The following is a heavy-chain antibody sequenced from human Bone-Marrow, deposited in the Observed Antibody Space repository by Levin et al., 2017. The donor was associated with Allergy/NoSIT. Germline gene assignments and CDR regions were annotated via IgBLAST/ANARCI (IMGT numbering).Heavy chain of an antibody. J-gene: IGHJ4*02. CDR3: AREGSPVGIAAAGILDY. V-gene: IGHV3-33*01. Sequence: PGGSLRLSCAASGFTFSSYGMHWVRQAPGKGLEWVAVIWYDGSNKYYADSVKGRFTISRDNSKNTLYLQMNSLRAEDTAVYYCAREGSPVGIAAAGILDYWGQGTLVTVSS. CDR2: IWYDGSNK. CDR1: GFTFSSYG. D-gene: IGHD6-13*01.